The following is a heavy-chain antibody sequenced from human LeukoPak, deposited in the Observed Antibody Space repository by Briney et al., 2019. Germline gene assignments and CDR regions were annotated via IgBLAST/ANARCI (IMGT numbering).Heavy chain of an antibody. CDR1: GFTFSSYS. J-gene: IGHJ4*02. CDR2: ISSSSSYI. D-gene: IGHD3-3*02. CDR3: ARDSTWVRSFDY. Sequence: GGSLRLSCAASGFTFSSYSMNWVRQAPGKGLEWVSSISSSSSYIYYADSVKGRLTISRDNAKNSLYLQMNSLRAEDTAVYYCARDSTWVRSFDYRGQGTLVTVSS. V-gene: IGHV3-21*01.